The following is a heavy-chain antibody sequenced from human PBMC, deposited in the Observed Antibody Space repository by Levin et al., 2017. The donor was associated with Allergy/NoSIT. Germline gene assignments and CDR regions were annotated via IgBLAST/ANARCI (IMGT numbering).Heavy chain of an antibody. Sequence: GGSLRLSCAASGFIFSDYYMDWVRQAPGKGLEWIARSRNKARGYTTEYAASVKGRFTVSRDDSTSSLYLQGNSLKSEDTAVYYCTRAATGNYISDDWGQGTLVTVSS. CDR2: SRNKARGYTT. J-gene: IGHJ4*02. D-gene: IGHD4-11*01. CDR1: GFIFSDYY. V-gene: IGHV3-72*01. CDR3: TRAATGNYISDD.